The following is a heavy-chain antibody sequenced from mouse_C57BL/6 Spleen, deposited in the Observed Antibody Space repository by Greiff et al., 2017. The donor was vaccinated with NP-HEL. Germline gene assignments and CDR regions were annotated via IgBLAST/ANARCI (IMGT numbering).Heavy chain of an antibody. CDR3: ARDGTGFQFAY. J-gene: IGHJ3*01. CDR1: GYAFSSSW. D-gene: IGHD4-1*01. CDR2: IYPGDGDT. Sequence: VQLQQSGPELVKPGASVKISCKASGYAFSSSWMNWVKQRPGKGLEWIGRIYPGDGDTNYNGKFKGKATLTADKSSSTAYMQLSSLTSEDSAVYCCARDGTGFQFAYWGQRTLVTVSA. V-gene: IGHV1-82*01.